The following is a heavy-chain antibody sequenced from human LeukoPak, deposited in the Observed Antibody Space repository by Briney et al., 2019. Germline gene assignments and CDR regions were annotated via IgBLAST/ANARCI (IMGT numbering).Heavy chain of an antibody. CDR3: ASDSIPATAILGYFDY. CDR1: GFTFSSYA. V-gene: IGHV3-23*01. J-gene: IGHJ4*02. CDR2: ISGSGGST. D-gene: IGHD2-21*02. Sequence: PGGSLRLSCAASGFTFSSYAMSWVRQAPGKGLEWVSAISGSGGSTYYADSVKGRFTISRDNSKNTLYLQMNSLRAEDTAVYYCASDSIPATAILGYFDYWGQGTLVTVSS.